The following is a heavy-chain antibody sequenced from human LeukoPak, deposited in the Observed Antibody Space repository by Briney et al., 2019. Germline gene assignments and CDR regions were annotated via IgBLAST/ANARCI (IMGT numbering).Heavy chain of an antibody. Sequence: SETLSLTCTVSGGSVSSYYWSWIRQPPGKGLEWIGYIYYSGSTNYNPSLKSRVTISVDTSKNQFSLKLSSVTAADTAVYYCARGYYYYYMDVWGKGTTVTVSS. CDR1: GGSVSSYY. CDR3: ARGYYYYYMDV. V-gene: IGHV4-59*02. J-gene: IGHJ6*03. CDR2: IYYSGST.